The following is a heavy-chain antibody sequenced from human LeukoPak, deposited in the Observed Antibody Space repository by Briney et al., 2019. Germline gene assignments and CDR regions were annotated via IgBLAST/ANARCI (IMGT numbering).Heavy chain of an antibody. CDR2: INPNSGGT. Sequence: ASVKVSFKASGYTFTVYYMHWVRQAPGQGLEGMGWINPNSGGTNYAQKFQGRVTMTRDTSISTAYMELSRLRSDDTAVYYCARGRDSYCSGGSCYNYMDVWGKGTTVTVSS. CDR3: ARGRDSYCSGGSCYNYMDV. D-gene: IGHD2-15*01. V-gene: IGHV1-2*02. CDR1: GYTFTVYY. J-gene: IGHJ6*03.